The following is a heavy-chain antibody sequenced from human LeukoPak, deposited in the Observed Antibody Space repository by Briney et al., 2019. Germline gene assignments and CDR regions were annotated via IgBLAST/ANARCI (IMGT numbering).Heavy chain of an antibody. CDR3: TRVSSSSGHYYYMDV. CDR1: GFTFSSYS. Sequence: GGSLRLSCAASGFTFSSYSMNWVRQAPGKGLEWVSSISSSSSYIYYADSVKGRFTISRDNAKNSLYLQMNSLRAEDTAVYYCTRVSSSSGHYYYMDVWGKGTTVTVSS. CDR2: ISSSSSYI. J-gene: IGHJ6*03. V-gene: IGHV3-21*01. D-gene: IGHD6-6*01.